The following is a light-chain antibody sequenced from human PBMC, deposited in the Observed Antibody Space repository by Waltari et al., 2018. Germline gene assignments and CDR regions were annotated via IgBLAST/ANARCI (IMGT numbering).Light chain of an antibody. CDR2: AAS. V-gene: IGKV1-39*01. CDR3: QQSYHIPGT. Sequence: DIQMTQSPSSLSASVGDRVTITCRASQRIATYLNWYQQKVGKAPKLLIYAASSLQSGVPSRFSGSGSGTDFTLSISSLQPEDFATYYCQQSYHIPGTFGQGTKVEIK. CDR1: QRIATY. J-gene: IGKJ1*01.